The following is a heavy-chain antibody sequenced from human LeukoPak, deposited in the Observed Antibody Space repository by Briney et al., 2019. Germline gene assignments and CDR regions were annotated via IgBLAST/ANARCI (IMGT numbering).Heavy chain of an antibody. D-gene: IGHD4-11*01. CDR2: ISTSGRSI. Sequence: GGSLRLSCAASGFTFSSYEMNWVRQAPGKGLEWVSYISTSGRSIYYADSVKGRFTISRDNAKNSLYLQMNSLRAEDTAVYYCARFAPINMTIDYWGQGTLVTVSS. J-gene: IGHJ4*02. CDR1: GFTFSSYE. V-gene: IGHV3-48*03. CDR3: ARFAPINMTIDY.